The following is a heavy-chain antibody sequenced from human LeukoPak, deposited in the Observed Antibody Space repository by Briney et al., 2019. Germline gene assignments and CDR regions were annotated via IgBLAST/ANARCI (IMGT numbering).Heavy chain of an antibody. CDR2: IYYSGST. D-gene: IGHD3-10*01. CDR1: GGSISSYY. CDR3: AREIRVSGETEY. V-gene: IGHV4-59*12. J-gene: IGHJ4*02. Sequence: SETLSLTCTVSGGSISSYYWSWIRQPPGKGLEWIGYIYYSGSTNYNPSLKSRVTISVDTSKNQFSLKLSSVTAADTAVYYCAREIRVSGETEYWGQGTLVTVSS.